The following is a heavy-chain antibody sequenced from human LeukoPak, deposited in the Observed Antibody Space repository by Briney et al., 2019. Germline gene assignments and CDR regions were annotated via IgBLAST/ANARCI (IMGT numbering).Heavy chain of an antibody. Sequence: AGGSLRLSCVASGFTFSGYAMSWVRQAPGKGLEWVSYISSSGSTIYYADSVKGRFTISRDNAKNSLYLQMNSLRAEDTAVYYCAELGITMIGGVWGKGTTVTISS. CDR1: GFTFSGYA. J-gene: IGHJ6*04. V-gene: IGHV3-48*03. CDR2: ISSSGSTI. CDR3: AELGITMIGGV. D-gene: IGHD3-10*02.